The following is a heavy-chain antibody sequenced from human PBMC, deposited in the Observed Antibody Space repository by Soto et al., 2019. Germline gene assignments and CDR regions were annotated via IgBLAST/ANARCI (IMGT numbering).Heavy chain of an antibody. D-gene: IGHD2-2*01. V-gene: IGHV1-18*01. CDR1: GYTFTSYG. CDR3: ARDGRGGPYCSSTSCFDTAFDI. CDR2: ISAYNGNT. J-gene: IGHJ3*02. Sequence: ASVKVSCKASGYTFTSYGISWVRQAPGQGLEWMGWISAYNGNTNYAQKLQGRVTMTTDTSTSTAYTELRSLRSDDTAVYYCARDGRGGPYCSSTSCFDTAFDIWGQGTMVTVSS.